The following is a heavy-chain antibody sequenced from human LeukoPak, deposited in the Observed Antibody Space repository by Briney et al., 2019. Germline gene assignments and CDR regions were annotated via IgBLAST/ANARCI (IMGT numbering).Heavy chain of an antibody. J-gene: IGHJ4*02. CDR1: GSSISSGDYF. D-gene: IGHD5-12*01. CDR3: ARDSTGYDYFVY. Sequence: PSQTLSLTCTVSGSSISSGDYFWSWIRQPPGKGLEWIGYIYYSGSTYYNPSLKSRLTISVDTSKNQFSLKLSSVTAADTAVYYCARDSTGYDYFVYWGQGTLVTVSS. CDR2: IYYSGST. V-gene: IGHV4-30-4*08.